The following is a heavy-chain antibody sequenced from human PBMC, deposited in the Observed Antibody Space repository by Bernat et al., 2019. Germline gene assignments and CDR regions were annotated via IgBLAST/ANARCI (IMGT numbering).Heavy chain of an antibody. J-gene: IGHJ4*02. D-gene: IGHD3-10*01. CDR2: ISYDGSNK. CDR3: ARVAGSGSYYRYYFDY. Sequence: QVQLVESGGGVVQPGRSLRLSCAASGFTFSSYAMHWVRQAPGKGLEWVAVISYDGSNKYYADSVKGRFTISRDNSKNTLYLQMNSLRAEDTAVYYCARVAGSGSYYRYYFDYWGQGTLVTVSS. CDR1: GFTFSSYA. V-gene: IGHV3-30*01.